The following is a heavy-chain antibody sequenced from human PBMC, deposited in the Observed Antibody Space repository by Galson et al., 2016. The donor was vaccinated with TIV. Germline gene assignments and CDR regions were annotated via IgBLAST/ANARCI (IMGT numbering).Heavy chain of an antibody. CDR3: AKVPSSGFSYYYGWDV. CDR2: ISGSGATT. Sequence: LRLSCAASGFTFSSHAMTWVRQAPRKGLEWVSAISGSGATTHYADSVKGRFTISRDNSKNTLYVQMDSLRAEDTALYYCAKVPSSGFSYYYGWDVWGQGTTVTVS. V-gene: IGHV3-23*01. CDR1: GFTFSSHA. D-gene: IGHD3-10*01. J-gene: IGHJ6*02.